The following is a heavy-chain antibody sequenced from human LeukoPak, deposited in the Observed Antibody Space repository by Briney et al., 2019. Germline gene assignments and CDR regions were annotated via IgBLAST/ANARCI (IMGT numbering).Heavy chain of an antibody. CDR3: AKEAELRLGELSPFDY. D-gene: IGHD3-16*02. Sequence: GGSLRLSCAASGFTFSSYGMHWVRQAPGKGLEWVAVISYDGSNKYYADSVKGRFTISRDNSKNTLYLQMNSLRAEDTAVYYCAKEAELRLGELSPFDYWGQGTLVTVSS. CDR1: GFTFSSYG. J-gene: IGHJ4*02. V-gene: IGHV3-30*18. CDR2: ISYDGSNK.